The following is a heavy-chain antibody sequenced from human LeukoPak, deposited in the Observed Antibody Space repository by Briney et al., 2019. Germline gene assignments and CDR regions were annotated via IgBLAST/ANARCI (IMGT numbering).Heavy chain of an antibody. CDR1: GFTFSRYW. Sequence: PGGSLRLSCAASGFTFSRYWMTWVRQTPGKGLEWVANIKPDGSVKYYVDSVKGRFTISRDNAKNSLYLQMNSLRAEDTAVYYCARVQSVQIWVPGVYWGQGTLVTVSS. V-gene: IGHV3-7*02. D-gene: IGHD5-18*01. CDR3: ARVQSVQIWVPGVY. J-gene: IGHJ4*02. CDR2: IKPDGSVK.